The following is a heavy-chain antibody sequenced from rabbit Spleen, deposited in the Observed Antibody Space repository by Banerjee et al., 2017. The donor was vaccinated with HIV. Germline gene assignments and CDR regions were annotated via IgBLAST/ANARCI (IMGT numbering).Heavy chain of an antibody. CDR1: GLDFSARYW. Sequence: QEQLKESGGDLVKPGASLTVTCKASGLDFSARYWTCWVRQAPGKGLEWISCIDVVKSGVTYYANWAKGLFTISKTSSTTVTLQMASLTAADTSTYFCARDLTGVIGWNFGWWGPGTLVTVS. CDR3: ARDLTGVIGWNFGW. D-gene: IGHD1-1*01. CDR2: IDVVKSGVT. V-gene: IGHV1S45*01. J-gene: IGHJ4*01.